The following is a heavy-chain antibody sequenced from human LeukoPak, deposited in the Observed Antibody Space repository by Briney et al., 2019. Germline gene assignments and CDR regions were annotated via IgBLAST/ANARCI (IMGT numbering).Heavy chain of an antibody. D-gene: IGHD3-10*01. V-gene: IGHV4-39*01. Sequence: SETLSLTCTVSGGSISSSSYYWGWIRQPPGKGLEWIGSIFYSGSTFYNTSLKSRVTVSVEMSKNQFSLKLSSVTAADTAVYYCASALLWFGELIYFHHWGQGTLVTVSS. CDR1: GGSISSSSYY. CDR3: ASALLWFGELIYFHH. CDR2: IFYSGST. J-gene: IGHJ1*01.